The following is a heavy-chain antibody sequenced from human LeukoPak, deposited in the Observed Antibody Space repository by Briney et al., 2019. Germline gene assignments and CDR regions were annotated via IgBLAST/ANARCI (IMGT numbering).Heavy chain of an antibody. CDR3: ASAYDYGDYYLDY. J-gene: IGHJ4*02. D-gene: IGHD4-17*01. CDR2: ISYDGSNK. Sequence: GGSLRLSCAASGFTFSSYAMHWVRQAPGKGLEWVAVISYDGSNKYYADSVKGRFTISRDNSKNTLYLQMNSLRAEDTAVYYCASAYDYGDYYLDYWGQGTLVTVSS. V-gene: IGHV3-30-3*01. CDR1: GFTFSSYA.